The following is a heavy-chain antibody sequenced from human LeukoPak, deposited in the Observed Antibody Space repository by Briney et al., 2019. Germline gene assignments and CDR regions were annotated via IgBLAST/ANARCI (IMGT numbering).Heavy chain of an antibody. J-gene: IGHJ4*02. CDR2: IKSKTDGGTT. D-gene: IGHD6-13*01. Sequence: GGSLRLSCAASGFTFSNAWMSWVRQAPGKGLEWVGRIKSKTDGGTTDYAAPVKGRFTISRDDSKNTLYLQMNSPKTEDTAVYYCTTVDSSSWYYFDYWGQGTLVTVSS. CDR3: TTVDSSSWYYFDY. CDR1: GFTFSNAW. V-gene: IGHV3-15*01.